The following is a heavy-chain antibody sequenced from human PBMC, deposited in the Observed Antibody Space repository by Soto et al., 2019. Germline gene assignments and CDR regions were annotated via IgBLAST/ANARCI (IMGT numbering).Heavy chain of an antibody. CDR2: IYHRGNT. Sequence: SETLSLTCTVSGCSISSGDYHWSWIRQPPGKGLEWIAYIYHRGNTYYNPSFKSRVTMSVDTSKNQFSLNMSSVTAGDTAVYFCARAVSLKGEFDYWGQGVLVTVSS. CDR1: GCSISSGDYH. CDR3: ARAVSLKGEFDY. V-gene: IGHV4-30-4*01. J-gene: IGHJ4*02.